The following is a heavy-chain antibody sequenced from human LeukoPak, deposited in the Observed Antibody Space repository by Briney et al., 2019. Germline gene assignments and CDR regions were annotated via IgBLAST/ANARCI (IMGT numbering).Heavy chain of an antibody. CDR2: IYYSGST. D-gene: IGHD5-18*01. CDR3: ARALRGYSYRYIDY. CDR1: GGSISSSSYY. Sequence: SETLSLTCTVSGGSISSSSYYWGWIRQPPGKGLEWIGSIYYSGSTYYNPSLKSRVTISVDTSKNQFSLKLSSVTAADTAVYYCARALRGYSYRYIDYWGQGTLVTVSS. V-gene: IGHV4-39*01. J-gene: IGHJ4*02.